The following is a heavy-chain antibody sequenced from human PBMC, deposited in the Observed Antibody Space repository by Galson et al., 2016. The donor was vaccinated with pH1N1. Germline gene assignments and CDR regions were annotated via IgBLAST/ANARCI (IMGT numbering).Heavy chain of an antibody. CDR1: GGSISSDSDY. Sequence: TLSLTCTVSGGSISSDSDYWTWIRQPAGKGLEWIGRVSGTGTTNYNPSLKSRVTISIDTSKNLFSLKMASVTPSDTAVYFCARESLEWLIISGHRVELNWFDSWGQGTLVTVSS. CDR3: ARESLEWLIISGHRVELNWFDS. J-gene: IGHJ5*01. V-gene: IGHV4-61*02. CDR2: VSGTGTT. D-gene: IGHD3-3*01.